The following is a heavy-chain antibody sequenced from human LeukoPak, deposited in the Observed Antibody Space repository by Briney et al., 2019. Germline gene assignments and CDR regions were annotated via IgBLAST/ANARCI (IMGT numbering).Heavy chain of an antibody. D-gene: IGHD7-27*01. J-gene: IGHJ4*02. CDR2: INLRGGAS. Sequence: GGSLRLSCAASGFSLSDYWMNWVRQAPGKGLEWVANINLRGGASLYVDSVRGRFTISRDNAKNSLYLRMSSLKVEDTAVYYCAAWGLYNFWGQGTLVTVSS. CDR1: GFSLSDYW. V-gene: IGHV3-7*01. CDR3: AAWGLYNF.